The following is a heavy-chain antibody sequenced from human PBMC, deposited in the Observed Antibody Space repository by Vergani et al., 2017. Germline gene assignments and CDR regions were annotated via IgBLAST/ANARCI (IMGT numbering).Heavy chain of an antibody. V-gene: IGHV3-21*06. CDR2: ISSSGNYI. CDR1: GFTLSSFT. D-gene: IGHD3-10*01. CDR3: VRDLPWHYYGWVPLVF. J-gene: IGHJ6*01. Sequence: EVHLVESGGDLVKPGGSLTLSCDVSGFTLSSFTMNWVRQATGKGLQWRSSISSSGNYIYYEDSVRDRFTIYSDSAKNLLFLQMDILRAEDTAVYYCVRDLPWHYYGWVPLVFWVEGTTVTDCS.